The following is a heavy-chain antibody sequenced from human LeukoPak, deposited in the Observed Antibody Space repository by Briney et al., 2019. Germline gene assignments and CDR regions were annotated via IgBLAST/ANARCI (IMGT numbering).Heavy chain of an antibody. CDR3: ASTDLDYYFNY. J-gene: IGHJ4*02. CDR2: IYYSGST. CDR1: GGSISSYY. Sequence: PSETLSLTCTASGGSISSYYWSWIRQPPGKGLEWIGYIYYSGSTNYNPSLKSRVTISVDTSKNQFSLKLSSVTAADTAVYYCASTDLDYYFNYWGQGTLVTVSS. V-gene: IGHV4-59*08. D-gene: IGHD1-1*01.